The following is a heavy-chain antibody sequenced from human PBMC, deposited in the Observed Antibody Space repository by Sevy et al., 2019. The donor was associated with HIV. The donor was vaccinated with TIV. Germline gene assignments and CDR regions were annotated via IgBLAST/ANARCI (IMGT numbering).Heavy chain of an antibody. CDR1: GDTYNNYA. Sequence: ASVKVSCKTSGDTYNNYAISWVRQAPGQGLEWMGEIIPVLHKPKFAQRFQGRVSITADESTTTVYKELSGLRSDDTAVYYCARDRSGSAMDVWGQGTTVTVSS. J-gene: IGHJ6*02. V-gene: IGHV1-69*10. D-gene: IGHD3-22*01. CDR3: ARDRSGSAMDV. CDR2: IIPVLHKP.